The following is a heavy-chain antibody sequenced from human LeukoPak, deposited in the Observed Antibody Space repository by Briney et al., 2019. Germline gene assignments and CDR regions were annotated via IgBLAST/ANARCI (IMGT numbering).Heavy chain of an antibody. J-gene: IGHJ4*02. CDR3: AASGGPKYYFDY. Sequence: GGSLRLSCAASGFTFSSYAMNWVRQAPGKGLEWVSAITGGGNTFYADSVKGRFTISRDNSEDKLYLQMNSLGADDTAVYYCAASGGPKYYFDYWDQGTLVTVSS. D-gene: IGHD1-26*01. CDR1: GFTFSSYA. V-gene: IGHV3-23*01. CDR2: ITGGGNT.